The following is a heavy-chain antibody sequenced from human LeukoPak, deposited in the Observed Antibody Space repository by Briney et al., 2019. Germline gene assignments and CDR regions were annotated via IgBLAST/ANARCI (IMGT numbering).Heavy chain of an antibody. CDR3: ARDRGDSSGYDFDY. V-gene: IGHV4-59*01. Sequence: PSETLSLTCTVSGGSISSYYWSWIRQPPGKGLEWIGYIYYSGSTNYNPSLKSRVTISVDTSKDQFSLKLSSVTAADTAVYYCARDRGDSSGYDFDYWGQGTLVTVSS. J-gene: IGHJ4*02. CDR2: IYYSGST. D-gene: IGHD3-22*01. CDR1: GGSISSYY.